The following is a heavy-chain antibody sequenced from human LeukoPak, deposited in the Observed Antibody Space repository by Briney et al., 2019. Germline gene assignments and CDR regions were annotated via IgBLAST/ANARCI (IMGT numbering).Heavy chain of an antibody. CDR2: IKSKANGETL. J-gene: IGHJ4*02. Sequence: GGSLRLSCAAAGLSSSNAWMSWVRQAPGKGLEWVGRIKSKANGETLEYAAPAKGRFSISRDDSRNTLYLHMNSVKTDVTAVYYCATDQEACYLNYWGQGTLVTVSS. CDR3: ATDQEACYLNY. V-gene: IGHV3-15*01. CDR1: GLSSSNAW.